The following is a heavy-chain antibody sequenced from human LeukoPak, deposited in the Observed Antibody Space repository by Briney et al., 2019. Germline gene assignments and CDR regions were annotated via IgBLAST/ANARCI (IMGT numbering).Heavy chain of an antibody. CDR2: IYYSGTT. V-gene: IGHV4-39*07. CDR1: SGSISSSHYY. D-gene: IGHD4-11*01. CDR3: ARGRLHLDY. J-gene: IGHJ4*02. Sequence: SETLSLTCTVSSGSISSSHYYWDWIRQPPGKGLEWIGTIYYSGTTYYNPSLESRATISVDTSKNQFSLKLSSVTAADTAVYYCARGRLHLDYWGQGTLVTVSS.